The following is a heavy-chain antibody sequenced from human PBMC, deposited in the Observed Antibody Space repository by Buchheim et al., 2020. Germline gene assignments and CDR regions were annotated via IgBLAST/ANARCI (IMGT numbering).Heavy chain of an antibody. CDR1: GGSINSSHFY. D-gene: IGHD3-22*01. CDR3: ARERGKYYYDRSGYHYGMDV. CDR2: IYYSGST. Sequence: QVQLQESGPGLVKPSQTLSLTCTVSGGSINSSHFYWSWIRQHPGKGLEWIGYIYYSGSTSYNPSLRRRLTISIHTSNNTFSLKLSSVTAADTAVYYCARERGKYYYDRSGYHYGMDVWGQGTT. V-gene: IGHV4-31*03. J-gene: IGHJ6*02.